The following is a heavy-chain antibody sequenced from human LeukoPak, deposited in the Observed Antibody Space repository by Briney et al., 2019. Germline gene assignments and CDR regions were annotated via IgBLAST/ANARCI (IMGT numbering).Heavy chain of an antibody. CDR1: GGSISSSSSY. Sequence: SETLSLTCTVSGGSISSSSSYWGWIRQPPGKGLEWIGTIYYSGRTYYNPSLRSRVTIGVDTSKNQFSLKLNSVTAADTAVYYCAKVDGSDGRTVGWFDPWGQGTLVTASS. CDR3: AKVDGSDGRTVGWFDP. CDR2: IYYSGRT. D-gene: IGHD1-26*01. V-gene: IGHV4-39*07. J-gene: IGHJ5*02.